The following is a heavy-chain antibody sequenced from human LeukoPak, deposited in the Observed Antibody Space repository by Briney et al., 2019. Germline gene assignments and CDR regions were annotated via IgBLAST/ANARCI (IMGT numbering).Heavy chain of an antibody. CDR1: GGSISSYY. CDR3: ARVAAAAGNNWFDP. D-gene: IGHD6-13*01. Sequence: SETLSLTCTVSGGSISSYYWSWIRQPPGKGLEWIAYIHDSGSTYYNPSLKSRVSISVDTSKNQFSVKLNSVTAADTAVYYCARVAAAAGNNWFDPWGQGTLVTVSS. CDR2: IHDSGST. V-gene: IGHV4-59*12. J-gene: IGHJ5*02.